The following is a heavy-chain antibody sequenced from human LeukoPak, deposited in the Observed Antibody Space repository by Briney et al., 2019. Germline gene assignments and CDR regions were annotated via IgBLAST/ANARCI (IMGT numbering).Heavy chain of an antibody. CDR3: ARHERYSGYDYYFDY. Sequence: SETLSLTCTVSGGSISAYYWSWIRQPAGRGLEWIGRIYTSGNTNYNPSLKSRVTMSVDTSKNQFSLKLSSVTAADTAVYYCARHERYSGYDYYFDYWGQGTLVTVSS. CDR1: GGSISAYY. CDR2: IYTSGNT. J-gene: IGHJ4*02. D-gene: IGHD5-12*01. V-gene: IGHV4-4*07.